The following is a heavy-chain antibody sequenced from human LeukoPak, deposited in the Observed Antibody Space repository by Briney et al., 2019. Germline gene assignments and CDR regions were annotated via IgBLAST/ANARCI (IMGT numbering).Heavy chain of an antibody. V-gene: IGHV4-59*01. CDR1: GGSISSYY. CDR3: AGSGHSSDRLDY. J-gene: IGHJ4*02. Sequence: PSETLSLTCTVSGGSISSYYWSWLRQPPGKGLEWIGYIYYSESTNYNPSLKSRVIISLDTSNNQFSLKLSPVTAADTAVYYCAGSGHSSDRLDYWGQGTLVTVSS. D-gene: IGHD6-19*01. CDR2: IYYSEST.